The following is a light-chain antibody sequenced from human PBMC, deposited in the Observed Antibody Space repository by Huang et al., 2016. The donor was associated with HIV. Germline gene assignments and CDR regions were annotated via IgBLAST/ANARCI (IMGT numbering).Light chain of an antibody. Sequence: EIVMTQSPDTLSVSPGERVSLSCRASQSVTNSLAWYQQKPGQPPRLLFYDASTRAPGISARFRGSGSGTDFTLTISSLQSEDVAIYCCQQYGNWPRGTFGQGTRVQIK. J-gene: IGKJ1*01. CDR3: QQYGNWPRGT. CDR2: DAS. V-gene: IGKV3-15*01. CDR1: QSVTNS.